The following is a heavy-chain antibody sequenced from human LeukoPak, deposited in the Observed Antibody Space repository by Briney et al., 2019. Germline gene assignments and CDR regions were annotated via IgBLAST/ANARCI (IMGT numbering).Heavy chain of an antibody. CDR2: INHSGST. V-gene: IGHV4-34*01. J-gene: IGHJ5*02. CDR3: ATASWGHNWFDP. Sequence: GLEWIGEINHSGSTNYNPSLKSRVTISVDTSKNQFSLKLSSVTAADTAVYYCATASWGHNWFDPWGQGTLVTVSS. D-gene: IGHD3-16*01.